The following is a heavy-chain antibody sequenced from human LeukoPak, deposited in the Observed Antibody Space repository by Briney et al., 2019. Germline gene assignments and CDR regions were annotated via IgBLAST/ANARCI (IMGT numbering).Heavy chain of an antibody. Sequence: RASQTLSLTCTVSGGSISSGGYYWSWIRQHPGQGLEWIGYIYYSGSTYYNPSLKSRVIISVDTSKYQFALKLSSVTAADTAVYYCARGLGYCSGGSCYNWFDHWGQGTLVTVSS. D-gene: IGHD2-15*01. CDR2: IYYSGST. J-gene: IGHJ5*02. CDR3: ARGLGYCSGGSCYNWFDH. V-gene: IGHV4-31*03. CDR1: GGSISSGGYY.